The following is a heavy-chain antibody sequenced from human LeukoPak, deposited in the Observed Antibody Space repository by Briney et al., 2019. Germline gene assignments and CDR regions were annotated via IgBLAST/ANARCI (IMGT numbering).Heavy chain of an antibody. CDR1: GFTFSDHY. V-gene: IGHV4-34*01. J-gene: IGHJ6*03. CDR2: INHSGST. D-gene: IGHD3-3*01. CDR3: ARGPGFWSGYYYYMDV. Sequence: GSLRLSCAASGFTFSDHYMGWIRQAPGKGLEWIGEINHSGSTNHNPSLKSRVTISVDTSKNQFSLKLSSVTAADTAVYYCARGPGFWSGYYYYMDVWGKGTTVTVSS.